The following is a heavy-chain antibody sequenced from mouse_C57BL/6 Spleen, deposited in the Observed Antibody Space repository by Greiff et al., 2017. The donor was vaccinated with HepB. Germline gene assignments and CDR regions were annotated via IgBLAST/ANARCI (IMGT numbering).Heavy chain of an antibody. V-gene: IGHV1-39*01. D-gene: IGHD2-10*01. J-gene: IGHJ4*01. Sequence: VQLKESGPELVKPGASVKISCKASGYSFTDYNMNWVKQSNGKSLEWIGVINPNYGTTSYNQKFKGKATLTVDQSSSTAYMQLNSLTSEDSAVYYCARGGLLLYYYAMDYWGQGTSVTVSS. CDR1: GYSFTDYN. CDR2: INPNYGTT. CDR3: ARGGLLLYYYAMDY.